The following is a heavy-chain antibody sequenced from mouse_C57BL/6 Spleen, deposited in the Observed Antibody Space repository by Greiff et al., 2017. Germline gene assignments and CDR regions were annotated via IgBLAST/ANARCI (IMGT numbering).Heavy chain of an antibody. CDR3: ARERVGGYPFDY. CDR1: GYAFSSSW. Sequence: VQRVESGPELVKPGASVKISCKASGYAFSSSWMNWVKQRPGKGLEWIGRIYPGDGDTNYNGKFKGKATLTADKSSSTASMQLSSLTSEDSAVYFCARERVGGYPFDYWGQGTTLTVSS. J-gene: IGHJ2*01. V-gene: IGHV1-82*01. CDR2: IYPGDGDT. D-gene: IGHD3-1*01.